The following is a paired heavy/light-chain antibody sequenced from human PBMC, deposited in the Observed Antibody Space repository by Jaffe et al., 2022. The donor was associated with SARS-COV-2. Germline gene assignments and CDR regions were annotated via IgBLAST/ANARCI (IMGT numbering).Heavy chain of an antibody. CDR1: GASISTCDW. CDR2: IHHTGIT. D-gene: IGHD3-16*01. V-gene: IGHV4-4*02. J-gene: IGHJ4*02. CDR3: ACLTADDY. Sequence: QVQLQESGPGLVKPSGTLSLTCTVSGASISTCDWWTWVRQPPGKGLEWIGEIHHTGITNYNPSLKSHFTLSIDKSRSQFSLRLSSVTAADTAVYYCACLTADDYWGQGTLVTVSS.
Light chain of an antibody. CDR2: AAS. Sequence: DIQVTQSPSSLSASVGDTVTITCRASQAIRNDLAWYQQKSGKAPKRLISAASSLQSGVPSRFIGSGSGTEFHLTVISLQPEDFATYFCLQHNRYPWTFGQGTKVEIK. J-gene: IGKJ1*01. CDR3: LQHNRYPWT. V-gene: IGKV1-17*01. CDR1: QAIRND.